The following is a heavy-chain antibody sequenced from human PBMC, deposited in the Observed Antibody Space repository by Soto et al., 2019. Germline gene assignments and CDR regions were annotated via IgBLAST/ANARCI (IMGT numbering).Heavy chain of an antibody. Sequence: QVQLVESGGGVVQPGRSLRLSCEASGFTFNTYGMHWVRQAPGKGLEWVAIIWSDGNNKYYKDSVKGRFTISRDNSKKTLYLQMDSLRVEDTAVYYCARGVNSGWPHYYNYGMDVWGQGTTVTVSS. D-gene: IGHD5-12*01. CDR3: ARGVNSGWPHYYNYGMDV. V-gene: IGHV3-33*01. CDR1: GFTFNTYG. J-gene: IGHJ6*02. CDR2: IWSDGNNK.